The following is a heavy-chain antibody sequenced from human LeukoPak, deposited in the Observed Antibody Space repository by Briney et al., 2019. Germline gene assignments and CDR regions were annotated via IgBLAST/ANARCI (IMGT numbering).Heavy chain of an antibody. CDR1: GFTFNNYA. V-gene: IGHV3-23*01. CDR2: ISGSGGST. CDR3: AKETQLTVSALFDY. D-gene: IGHD1-1*01. J-gene: IGHJ4*02. Sequence: GGSLRLSCAASGFTFNNYAMSWVRQAPGKGLEWVSAISGSGGSTFNADSVKGRFTISRDSSKNTLFLQVNSLRAEDTAVYYCAKETQLTVSALFDYWGQGTLVTVSS.